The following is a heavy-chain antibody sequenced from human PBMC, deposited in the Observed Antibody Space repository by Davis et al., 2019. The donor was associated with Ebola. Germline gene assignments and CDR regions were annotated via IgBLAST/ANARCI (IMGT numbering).Heavy chain of an antibody. D-gene: IGHD2-15*01. J-gene: IGHJ4*02. V-gene: IGHV3-11*01. CDR3: ARDLVVVAADRVY. CDR1: GFTFSDYY. Sequence: GGSLRLSCAASGFTFSDYYMSWIRQAPGKGLEWVSYISSSGSTIYYADSVKGRFTISRDNAKNSLYLQMNSLRAEDTAVYYCARDLVVVAADRVYWGQGTLVTVSS. CDR2: ISSSGSTI.